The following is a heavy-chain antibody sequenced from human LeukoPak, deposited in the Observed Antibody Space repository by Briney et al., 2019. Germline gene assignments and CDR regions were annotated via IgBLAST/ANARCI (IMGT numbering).Heavy chain of an antibody. CDR3: ARVTMVRGVRLNWFDP. CDR2: IYYTGST. CDR1: GGSASSSSYY. D-gene: IGHD3-10*01. V-gene: IGHV4-39*07. J-gene: IGHJ5*02. Sequence: SETLSLTCTVSGGSASSSSYYWGWIRQPPGKDLQWIGSIYYTGSTYYNPSLESRVTISVDTSKNQFSLKLSSVTAADTAVYYCARVTMVRGVRLNWFDPWGQGTLVTVSS.